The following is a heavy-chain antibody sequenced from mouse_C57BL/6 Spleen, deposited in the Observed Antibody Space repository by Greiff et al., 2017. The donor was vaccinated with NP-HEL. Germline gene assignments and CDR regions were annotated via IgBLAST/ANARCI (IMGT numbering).Heavy chain of an antibody. D-gene: IGHD1-1*01. J-gene: IGHJ1*03. CDR3: ARRTTVVAGDWYFDV. CDR2: IYPGDGDT. V-gene: IGHV1-80*01. CDR1: GYAFSSYW. Sequence: QVQLKESGAELVKPGASVKISCKASGYAFSSYWMNWVKQRPGKGLEWIGQIYPGDGDTNYNGKFKGKATLTADKSSSTAYMQLSSLTSEDSAVYFCARRTTVVAGDWYFDVWGTGTTVTVSS.